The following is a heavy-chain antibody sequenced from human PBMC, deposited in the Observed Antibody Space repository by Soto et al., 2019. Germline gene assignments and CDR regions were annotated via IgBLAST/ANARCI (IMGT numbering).Heavy chain of an antibody. CDR3: ARRDYNSGGWLAFDY. V-gene: IGHV3-21*01. D-gene: IGHD5-12*01. CDR1: GFTFSNFA. Sequence: EVQLVESGGGLVKPGGSLRLSCAASGFTFSNFAMNWVRQAPGKGLEWVSSISGSGDSTLYADSVKGRFTVVRDNAKNSLFLQMNSLRAEDTAVYYCARRDYNSGGWLAFDYWGQGILVTVSS. CDR2: ISGSGDST. J-gene: IGHJ4*01.